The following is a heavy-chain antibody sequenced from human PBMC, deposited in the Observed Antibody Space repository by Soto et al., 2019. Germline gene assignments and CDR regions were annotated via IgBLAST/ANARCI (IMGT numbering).Heavy chain of an antibody. CDR3: ASGRAMDV. V-gene: IGHV3-30-3*01. CDR1: GFSFSTYP. Sequence: QVQLVESGGGVVQPGRSLRLSCAASGFSFSTYPMHWVHQAPGKGLEWLAVISYDGSSEYYADSVKGRFTISRDNSKNTLYLQMNSLRLEDTAVYYCASGRAMDVWGQGTTVTVSS. J-gene: IGHJ6*02. CDR2: ISYDGSSE.